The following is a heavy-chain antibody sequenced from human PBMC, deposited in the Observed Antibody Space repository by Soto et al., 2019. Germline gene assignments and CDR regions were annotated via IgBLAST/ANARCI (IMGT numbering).Heavy chain of an antibody. CDR3: ARTYYRGYCSSTSCSGRYNWFDP. CDR2: INHSGST. V-gene: IGHV4-34*01. CDR1: GGSFSGYY. D-gene: IGHD2-2*01. Sequence: SETLSLTCAVYGGSFSGYYWSWIRQPPGKGLEWIGEINHSGSTNYNPSLKSRVTISVDTSRNQFSLKLSSVTAADTAVYYCARTYYRGYCSSTSCSGRYNWFDPWGQGTLVTVSS. J-gene: IGHJ5*02.